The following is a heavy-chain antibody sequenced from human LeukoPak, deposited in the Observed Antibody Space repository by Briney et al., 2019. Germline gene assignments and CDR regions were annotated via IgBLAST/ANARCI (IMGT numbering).Heavy chain of an antibody. V-gene: IGHV1-2*02. CDR1: GYTFNDYF. D-gene: IGHD1-26*01. CDR2: INPDSGGT. Sequence: ASVKVSCKASGYTFNDYFMHWMRQAPGQGLEWMGWINPDSGGTNYAQKFQGRVTMTRDTSINTAYMELGRLTSDDTAVYYCARGSVGAPRAADYWGQGTPLTVSS. J-gene: IGHJ4*02. CDR3: ARGSVGAPRAADY.